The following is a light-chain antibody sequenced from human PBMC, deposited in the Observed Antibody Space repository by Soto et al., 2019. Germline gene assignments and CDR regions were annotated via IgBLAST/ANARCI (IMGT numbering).Light chain of an antibody. CDR2: DVN. CDR3: SSYTCSSTFV. CDR1: SSDVGGYDY. Sequence: QSVLTQPASVSGSPGQSITISCTGTSSDVGGYDYVSWYQQLPGKAPKLLIYDVNNRPSGVSHRFSGSKSGNTASLTISGLQAEDEADYYCSSYTCSSTFVFGTGTKLTVL. J-gene: IGLJ1*01. V-gene: IGLV2-14*01.